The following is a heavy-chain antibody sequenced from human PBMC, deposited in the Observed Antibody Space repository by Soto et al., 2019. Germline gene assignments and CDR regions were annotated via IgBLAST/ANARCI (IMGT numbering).Heavy chain of an antibody. CDR2: IYYCGSN. D-gene: IGHD3-22*01. Sequence: QLQLQESGPGLVKPSETLSLTCTVSGGSISSSSYYWGWIRQPPGKGLEWIGSIYYCGSNYYNPSLERRVPISVDTSKNMCHLKLCSVTAADSAVYYCASAYYYDSSGYYATAGGWYFDLWGRGTLVTVSS. V-gene: IGHV4-39*01. J-gene: IGHJ2*01. CDR1: GGSISSSSYY. CDR3: ASAYYYDSSGYYATAGGWYFDL.